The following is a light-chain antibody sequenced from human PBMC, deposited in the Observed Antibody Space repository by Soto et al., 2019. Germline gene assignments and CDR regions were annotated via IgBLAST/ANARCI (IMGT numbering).Light chain of an antibody. CDR3: QNYNSAPWT. J-gene: IGKJ1*01. V-gene: IGKV1-27*01. Sequence: DIQMTQSPSSLSASVGDRDTITCRASRDITDYLAWYQQKPGQVPKLLIYATSTLQSGVPSRFTASGSGTDFTLTIAGLQPEDFATYYCQNYNSAPWTFGQGTKVEF. CDR2: ATS. CDR1: RDITDY.